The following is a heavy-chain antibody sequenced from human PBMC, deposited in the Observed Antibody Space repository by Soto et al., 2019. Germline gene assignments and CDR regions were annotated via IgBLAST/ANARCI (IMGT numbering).Heavy chain of an antibody. J-gene: IGHJ5*02. CDR1: GYTFTSYG. V-gene: IGHV1-18*01. Sequence: QVQLVQSGAEVKKPGASVKVSCKASGYTFTSYGISWVRQAPGQGLEWMGWISAYNGNTNYAQKLQGRVTMTTDTATSKAYMELRSLRADDTAGYYCARGGPPFVQAAKGTYKWFEPWGQGTLVTVSS. CDR2: ISAYNGNT. CDR3: ARGGPPFVQAAKGTYKWFEP. D-gene: IGHD2-2*01.